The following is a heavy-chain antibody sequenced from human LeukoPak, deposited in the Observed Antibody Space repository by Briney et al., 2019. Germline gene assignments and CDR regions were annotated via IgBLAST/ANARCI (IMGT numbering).Heavy chain of an antibody. CDR1: GFTVSSNY. V-gene: IGHV3-53*01. Sequence: GGSLRLSCAASGFTVSSNYRSWVRQAPGKGLEWVSVIYSGGSTYYADSVKGRFAISRDNSKNTLYLQMNSLRAEDTAVYYCARGGAVAGTLDYWGQGTLVTVSS. CDR3: ARGGAVAGTLDY. CDR2: IYSGGST. J-gene: IGHJ4*02. D-gene: IGHD6-19*01.